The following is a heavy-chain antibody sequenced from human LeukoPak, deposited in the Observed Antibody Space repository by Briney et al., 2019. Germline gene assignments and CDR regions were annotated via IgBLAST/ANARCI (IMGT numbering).Heavy chain of an antibody. CDR2: IYRSGTT. J-gene: IGHJ4*02. CDR3: ARANYYYDSSGYYYNYYFES. V-gene: IGHV4-30-2*01. CDR1: GDSSSSGSFA. D-gene: IGHD3-22*01. Sequence: PSETLSLTCGVSGDSSSSGSFAWSWIRQPPGKVLEWIGYIYRSGTTHYNPSLKSRATISANRSKNQFSLRLSSMTAADTAVYYCARANYYYDSSGYYYNYYFESWGQGALVTVSS.